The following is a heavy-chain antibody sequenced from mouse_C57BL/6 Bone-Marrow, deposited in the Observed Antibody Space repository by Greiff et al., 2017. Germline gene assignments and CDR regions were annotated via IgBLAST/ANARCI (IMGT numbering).Heavy chain of an antibody. D-gene: IGHD1-1*02. CDR3: STGQYGRFDY. Sequence: EVQLQQSGAELVRPGASVKLSCTASGFNIKDDYMPWVKQRPEQGLEWIGWIDPVNGDTEYASKFQGKATITADTSSNTAYLQLSSLTSEDTAVYYCSTGQYGRFDYWGQGTTLTVSS. J-gene: IGHJ2*01. CDR2: IDPVNGDT. V-gene: IGHV14-4*01. CDR1: GFNIKDDY.